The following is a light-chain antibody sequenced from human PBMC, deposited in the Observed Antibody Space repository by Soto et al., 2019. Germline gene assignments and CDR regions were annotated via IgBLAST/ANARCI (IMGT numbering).Light chain of an antibody. J-gene: IGLJ2*01. CDR3: QSYDSSLSAVV. CDR1: SSNIGADFD. V-gene: IGLV1-40*01. CDR2: DNN. Sequence: QSALTQPPSVSGAPGQRLTISCTGSSSNIGADFDVHWYQQLPGTAPKLLIYDNNNRPSGVPDRFSGSKSGTSASLAITGLQAEDEADYYCQSYDSSLSAVVFGGGTKLTVL.